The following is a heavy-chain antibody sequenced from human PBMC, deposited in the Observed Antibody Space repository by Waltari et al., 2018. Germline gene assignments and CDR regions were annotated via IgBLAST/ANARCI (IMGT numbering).Heavy chain of an antibody. V-gene: IGHV2-5*02. J-gene: IGHJ4*02. CDR2: IYWDDDK. CDR1: GFSLSTSGVG. Sequence: QITLTESGPPRVKPTQTLMLTCPFSGFSLSTSGVGVGWIRQPPGKALEWLAFIYWDDDKRYSPSLKSRLTITKDTSKNQVVLTMTNMDPVDTATYYCAHRFIRRGDWDSGFFDHWGQGTLVTVSS. D-gene: IGHD2-21*02. CDR3: AHRFIRRGDWDSGFFDH.